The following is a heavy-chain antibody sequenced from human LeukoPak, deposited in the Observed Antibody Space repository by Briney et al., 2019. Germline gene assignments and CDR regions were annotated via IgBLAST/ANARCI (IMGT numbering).Heavy chain of an antibody. CDR2: IKQDGSEK. Sequence: AGGSLRLSCAASGFTFSSYWMSWVRQAPGKGLEWVANIKQDGSEKYYVDSVKGRFTISRDNAKNSLYLQMNSLRAEDTAVYYCARVVSTNRGSGSGELFPTAPYFDYWGQGTLVTVSS. V-gene: IGHV3-7*01. CDR3: ARVVSTNRGSGSGELFPTAPYFDY. CDR1: GFTFSSYW. J-gene: IGHJ4*02. D-gene: IGHD3-10*01.